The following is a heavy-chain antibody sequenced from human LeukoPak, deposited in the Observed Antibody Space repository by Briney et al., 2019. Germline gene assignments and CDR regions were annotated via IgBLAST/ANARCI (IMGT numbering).Heavy chain of an antibody. V-gene: IGHV4-30-2*01. Sequence: SETLSLTCTVSGGSISSSSYYWSWIRQPPGKGLEWIGYIYHSGSTYYNPSLKSRVTISVDRSKNQFSLKLSSVTAADTAVYYCARENYDFWSGPNWFDPWGQGTLVTVSS. D-gene: IGHD3-3*01. J-gene: IGHJ5*02. CDR3: ARENYDFWSGPNWFDP. CDR2: IYHSGST. CDR1: GGSISSSSYY.